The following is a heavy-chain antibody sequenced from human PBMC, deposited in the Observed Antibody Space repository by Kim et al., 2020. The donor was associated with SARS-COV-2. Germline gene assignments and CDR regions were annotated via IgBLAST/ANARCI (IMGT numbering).Heavy chain of an antibody. V-gene: IGHV3-73*01. Sequence: VKGRFPISRDDSKNTAYLQMNRLKTEDTAVYYCTRQGVLGYYYDSSGYSDYWGQGTLVTVSS. CDR3: TRQGVLGYYYDSSGYSDY. J-gene: IGHJ4*02. D-gene: IGHD3-22*01.